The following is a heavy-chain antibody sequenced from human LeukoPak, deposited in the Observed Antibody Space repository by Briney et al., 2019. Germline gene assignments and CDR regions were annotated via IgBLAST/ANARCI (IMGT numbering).Heavy chain of an antibody. CDR1: GYTFTGYY. J-gene: IGHJ6*03. Sequence: ASVKLSCKASGYTFTGYYMHWVRQAPGQGLEWMGWINPNSGGTNYAQKFQGRVTMTRDTSISTAYMELSRLRSDDTAVYYCARVYSSSWSYYYYYMDVWGKGTTVTVSS. CDR2: INPNSGGT. V-gene: IGHV1-2*02. CDR3: ARVYSSSWSYYYYYMDV. D-gene: IGHD6-13*01.